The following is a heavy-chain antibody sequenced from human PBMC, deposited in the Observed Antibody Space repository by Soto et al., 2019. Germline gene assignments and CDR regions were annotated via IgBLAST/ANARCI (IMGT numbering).Heavy chain of an antibody. CDR2: ISWNSGSI. Sequence: PGGSLRLSCAASGFTFDDYVMHWVRQAPGKGLEWVSGISWNSGSIGYADSVKGRFTISRDNAKNSLYLQMNSLRAEDTALYYCAKSVSEGITGTTYFDYWGQGTLVTVSS. J-gene: IGHJ4*02. D-gene: IGHD1-7*01. V-gene: IGHV3-9*01. CDR3: AKSVSEGITGTTYFDY. CDR1: GFTFDDYV.